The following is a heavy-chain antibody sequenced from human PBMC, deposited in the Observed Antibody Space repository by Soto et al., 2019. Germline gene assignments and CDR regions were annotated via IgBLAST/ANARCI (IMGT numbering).Heavy chain of an antibody. CDR1: GYTFTSYA. CDR3: ARASIAVAGTGSYYRY. V-gene: IGHV1-3*01. CDR2: INAGNGNT. Sequence: VASVKVSCKASGYTFTSYAMHWVRQAPGQRLEWMGWINAGNGNTKYSQKFQGRVTITRDTSASTAYMELSSLRSEDTAVYYCARASIAVAGTGSYYRYWGQGTLVTVSS. J-gene: IGHJ4*02. D-gene: IGHD6-19*01.